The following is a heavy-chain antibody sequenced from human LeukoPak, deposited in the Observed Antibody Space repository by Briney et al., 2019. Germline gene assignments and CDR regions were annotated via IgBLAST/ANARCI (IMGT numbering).Heavy chain of an antibody. J-gene: IGHJ4*02. CDR1: GGTFSSYA. Sequence: ASVKVSCKASGGTFSSYAISWVRQAPGQGLEWMGGIIPIFGTANYAQKFQGRVTITADESTSTAYMELSSLGSEDTAVYYCARGPRDYYDSSGYYRDLAYWGQGTLVTVSS. CDR2: IIPIFGTA. D-gene: IGHD3-22*01. CDR3: ARGPRDYYDSSGYYRDLAY. V-gene: IGHV1-69*01.